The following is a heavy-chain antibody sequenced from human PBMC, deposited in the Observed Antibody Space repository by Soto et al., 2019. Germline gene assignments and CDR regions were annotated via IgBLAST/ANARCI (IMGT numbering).Heavy chain of an antibody. CDR2: IIPIFGTA. CDR3: ARAPGSSGCYYYYYGMDV. Sequence: QVQLVQSGAEVKQPGSSVKVSCKASGGTFSSYAISWVRQAPGQGREWMGGIIPIFGTANYAQKFQGRVTITADKSTCTAYMELRSLRSEDTAVYYCARAPGSSGCYYYYYGMDVWVQGTTVTVSS. J-gene: IGHJ6*02. V-gene: IGHV1-69*06. D-gene: IGHD3-10*01. CDR1: GGTFSSYA.